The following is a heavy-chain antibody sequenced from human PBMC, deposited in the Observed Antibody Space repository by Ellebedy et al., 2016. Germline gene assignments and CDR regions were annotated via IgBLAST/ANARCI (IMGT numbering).Heavy chain of an antibody. CDR1: GGSISSYY. Sequence: SETLSLXCTVLGGSISSYYSSWIRQPPGKGLEWIGYIYYSGSTNYNPSLKSRVTISVDTSKNQFSLKLSSVTAADTAVYYCARDSGYDYGPRYYFDYWGQGTLVTVSS. CDR2: IYYSGST. CDR3: ARDSGYDYGPRYYFDY. J-gene: IGHJ4*02. V-gene: IGHV4-59*01. D-gene: IGHD5-12*01.